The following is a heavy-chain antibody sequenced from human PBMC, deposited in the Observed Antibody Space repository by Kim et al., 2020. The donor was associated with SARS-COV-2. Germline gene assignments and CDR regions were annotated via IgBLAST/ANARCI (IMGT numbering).Heavy chain of an antibody. CDR3: ARGYYDILTGYFFPRRGYAFDI. CDR1: GGSFSGYY. D-gene: IGHD3-9*01. V-gene: IGHV4-34*01. CDR2: INHSGST. Sequence: SETLSLTCAVYGGSFSGYYWSWIRQPPGKGLEWIGEINHSGSTNYNPSLKSRVTISVDTSKNQFSLKLSSVTAADTAVYYCARGYYDILTGYFFPRRGYAFDIWGQGTMVTVSS. J-gene: IGHJ3*02.